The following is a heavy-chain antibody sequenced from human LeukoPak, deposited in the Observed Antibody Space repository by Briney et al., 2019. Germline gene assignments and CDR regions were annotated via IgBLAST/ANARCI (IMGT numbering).Heavy chain of an antibody. Sequence: GEFLKISCKGSGSTFANYWIGWVRQLPGKGLEWMGIIYPGDSDTKYSPSFQGQVTMSVDKSINTAYLQWGSLKASDTAMYYCARLSTRLLDHWGQGTLVVVSS. CDR1: GSTFANYW. CDR2: IYPGDSDT. CDR3: ARLSTRLLDH. V-gene: IGHV5-51*01. D-gene: IGHD3-3*01. J-gene: IGHJ4*02.